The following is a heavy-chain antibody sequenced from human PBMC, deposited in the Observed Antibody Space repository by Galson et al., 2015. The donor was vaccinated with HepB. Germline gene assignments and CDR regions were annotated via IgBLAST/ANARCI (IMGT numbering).Heavy chain of an antibody. Sequence: ETLSLTCTVSGGSINPYYWGWIRQPAGKGLEWIGRIYTSGSTVYNPSLESRVTISLDTSKNQFSLKLNSVSAADTALYYCARGNPRTNWVVDYWGPGILVTVSS. V-gene: IGHV4-4*07. J-gene: IGHJ4*02. CDR2: IYTSGST. D-gene: IGHD1-14*01. CDR3: ARGNPRTNWVVDY. CDR1: GGSINPYY.